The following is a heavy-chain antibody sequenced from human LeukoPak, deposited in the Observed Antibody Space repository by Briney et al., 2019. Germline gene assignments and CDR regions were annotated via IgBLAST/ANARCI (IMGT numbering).Heavy chain of an antibody. V-gene: IGHV4-59*01. CDR1: GGSISSYY. J-gene: IGHJ4*02. D-gene: IGHD3-10*01. CDR3: ARVLTGVLDF. CDR2: IYYSGST. Sequence: KPSETLSLTCTVSGGSISSYYWSWIRKPPGKGLEWIGYIYYSGSTNYNPSLKSRVTISVDTSKNQFSLKLSSVTAADTAVYYCARVLTGVLDFWGQGTLVTVSS.